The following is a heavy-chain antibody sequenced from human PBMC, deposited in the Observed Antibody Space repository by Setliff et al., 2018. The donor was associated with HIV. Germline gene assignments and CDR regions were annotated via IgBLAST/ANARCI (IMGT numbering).Heavy chain of an antibody. D-gene: IGHD1-26*01. CDR1: GGSISSSSYY. CDR2: IYYSGST. CDR3: AIGQPQGGGTYWSAFDI. V-gene: IGHV4-39*07. J-gene: IGHJ3*02. Sequence: LSLTCTVSGGSISSSSYYWGWIRQPPGKGLEWIGSIYYSGSTYYNPSLKSRVTILVDTSKKQLSLKMSSVTAADTAGYYCAIGQPQGGGTYWSAFDIWGQGTMVTVSS.